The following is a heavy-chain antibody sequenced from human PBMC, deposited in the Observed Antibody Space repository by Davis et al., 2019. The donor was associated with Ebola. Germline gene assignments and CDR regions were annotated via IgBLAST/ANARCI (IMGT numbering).Heavy chain of an antibody. D-gene: IGHD3-16*01. CDR2: IYPDDSDT. J-gene: IGHJ3*02. Sequence: PGGSLRLSCKGSDTTFTNYWIGWVRQMPGKGLDWMGIIYPDDSDTLYSTSFLGQVNISADRSFSPAYLQWSGLKASDTAIYYCSRHSVWGSYTPSVAFDIWGQGTMVTVSS. CDR1: DTTFTNYW. CDR3: SRHSVWGSYTPSVAFDI. V-gene: IGHV5-51*01.